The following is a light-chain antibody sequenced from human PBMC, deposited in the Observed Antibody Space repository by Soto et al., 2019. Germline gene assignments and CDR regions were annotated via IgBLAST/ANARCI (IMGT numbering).Light chain of an antibody. CDR2: GAS. CDR3: QQYTKWPR. CDR1: QSVGSN. J-gene: IGKJ3*01. Sequence: EIVMTQSPATLSVSPGERATLSCRASQSVGSNLAWYQQKPGQAPRLLIYGASTRANGIPARFSGTGSGTEFTLTISSLQSDDFALYYCQQYTKWPRFGPGTKVD. V-gene: IGKV3-15*01.